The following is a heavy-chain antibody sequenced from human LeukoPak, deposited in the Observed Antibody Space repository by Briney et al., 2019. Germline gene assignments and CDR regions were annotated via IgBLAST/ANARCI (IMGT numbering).Heavy chain of an antibody. Sequence: ASVKVSCKASGYTFTSYDINWVRQATGQGLEWMGWMNPNSGNTGYAQKFQGRVTMTRNTSISTAYMELSRLRSDDTAVYYCARGALHVAVAGLINWFDPWGQGTLVTVSS. CDR2: MNPNSGNT. J-gene: IGHJ5*02. V-gene: IGHV1-8*01. D-gene: IGHD6-19*01. CDR3: ARGALHVAVAGLINWFDP. CDR1: GYTFTSYD.